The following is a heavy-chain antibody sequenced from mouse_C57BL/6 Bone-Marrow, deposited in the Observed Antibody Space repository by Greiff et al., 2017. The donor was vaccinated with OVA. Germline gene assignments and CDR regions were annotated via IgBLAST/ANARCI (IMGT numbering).Heavy chain of an antibody. CDR3: ARYKGRVAVDYFDY. D-gene: IGHD1-1*01. Sequence: DVKLVESGGGLVQPGDSLSLSCAASGFTFTTYYMSWVRQPPGKALEWLAFIRNKPNGSTTEYSASVKGRFTISRDNSQSILYLQMNALRAEDSATYYGARYKGRVAVDYFDYWGQGTARTVSA. CDR2: IRNKPNGSTT. CDR1: GFTFTTYY. V-gene: IGHV7-3*01. J-gene: IGHJ2*01.